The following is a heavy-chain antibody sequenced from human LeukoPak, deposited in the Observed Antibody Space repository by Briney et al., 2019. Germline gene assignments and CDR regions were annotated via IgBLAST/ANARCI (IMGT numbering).Heavy chain of an antibody. J-gene: IGHJ4*02. CDR3: ARTIRGY. CDR1: GFTFSNYW. Sequence: RGSLRLSCAASGFTFSNYWMSWVRQAPGKGLEWVANIKEDGSEKHYVDSVKGRFTISRDNAKNSLYLQMNSLRVEDTAVYYCARTIRGYWGQGTLVTVSS. D-gene: IGHD3-10*01. V-gene: IGHV3-7*03. CDR2: IKEDGSEK.